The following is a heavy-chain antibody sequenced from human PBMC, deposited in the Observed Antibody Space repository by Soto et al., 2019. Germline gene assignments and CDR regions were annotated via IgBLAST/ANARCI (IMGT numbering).Heavy chain of an antibody. V-gene: IGHV4-31*03. CDR2: ISYNGRT. Sequence: TLSLTCNVSGGSISRGGYLWSWIRQHPGKGLEWIGFISYNGRTSYNPSLKSRVTISADTSKNQISLELNSVAAADTAVYYCARSQVVVIRLHYWCQ. CDR1: GGSISRGGYL. J-gene: IGHJ4*02. CDR3: ARSQVVVIRLHY. D-gene: IGHD3-22*01.